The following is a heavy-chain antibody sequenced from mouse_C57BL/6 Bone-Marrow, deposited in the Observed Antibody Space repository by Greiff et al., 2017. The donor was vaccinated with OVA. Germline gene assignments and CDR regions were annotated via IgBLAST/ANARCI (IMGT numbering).Heavy chain of an antibody. D-gene: IGHD2-1*01. J-gene: IGHJ3*01. Sequence: VQLQQSGAELARPGASVKMSCKASGYTFTSYTMHWVIQRPGQGLEWIGYINPSSGYTKYNQKFKDKATLTADKSSSTAYMQLSSLTSEDSAVYYCAREDGNWFAYWGQGTLVTVSA. CDR3: AREDGNWFAY. V-gene: IGHV1-4*01. CDR1: GYTFTSYT. CDR2: INPSSGYT.